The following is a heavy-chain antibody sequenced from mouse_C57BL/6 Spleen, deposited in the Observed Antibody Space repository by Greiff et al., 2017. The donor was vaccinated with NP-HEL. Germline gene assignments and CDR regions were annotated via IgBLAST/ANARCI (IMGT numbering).Heavy chain of an antibody. CDR3: ARESRDGLDY. CDR2: IYPGDGDT. V-gene: IGHV1-82*01. Sequence: QVQLQQSGPELVKPGASVKISCKASGYAFSSSWMNWVKQRPGKGLEWIGRIYPGDGDTNYNGKFKGKATLTADKSSSTAYMQLSSLTSEDSAVYFCARESRDGLDYWGQGTTLTVSS. D-gene: IGHD2-3*01. J-gene: IGHJ2*01. CDR1: GYAFSSSW.